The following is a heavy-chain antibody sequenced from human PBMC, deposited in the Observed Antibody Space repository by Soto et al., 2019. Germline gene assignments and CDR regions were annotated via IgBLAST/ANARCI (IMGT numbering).Heavy chain of an antibody. CDR1: GYTFTGYS. CDR2: ISAYSGDT. V-gene: IGHV1-18*01. Sequence: QVQLVQSGAEVKKPGASVKVSCKASGYTFTGYSVDCVRQAPGQGLEWMGWISAYSGDTYYAQRFQDRLTMTTDASTSTAYMELTSLRSDDTAVYYCARPSGSYGDYAWSLKYWGQGTLVTVSS. D-gene: IGHD4-17*01. CDR3: ARPSGSYGDYAWSLKY. J-gene: IGHJ4*02.